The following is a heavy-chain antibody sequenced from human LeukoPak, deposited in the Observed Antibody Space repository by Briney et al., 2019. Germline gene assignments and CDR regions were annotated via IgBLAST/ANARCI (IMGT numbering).Heavy chain of an antibody. V-gene: IGHV3-9*01. CDR2: ISWNSGSI. D-gene: IGHD6-19*01. J-gene: IGHJ3*02. CDR3: ANLVAGTRADAFDI. CDR1: GFTFDDYA. Sequence: PGGSLRLSCAASGFTFDDYAMHWVRQASGKGLEWVSGISWNSGSIGYADSVKGRFTISRDNAKNSLYLQMNSLRAEDTALYYCANLVAGTRADAFDIWGQGTMVTVSS.